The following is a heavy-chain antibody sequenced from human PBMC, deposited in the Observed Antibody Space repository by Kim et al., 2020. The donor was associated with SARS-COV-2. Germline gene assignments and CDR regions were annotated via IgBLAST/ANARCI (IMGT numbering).Heavy chain of an antibody. V-gene: IGHV4-61*01. J-gene: IGHJ4*02. CDR3: ARVGFDEQQLVELFDY. D-gene: IGHD6-13*01. CDR2: IYYSGST. Sequence: SETLSLTCTVSGGSVSSGSYYWSWIRQPPGKGLEWIGYIYYSGSTNYNPSLKSRVTISVDTSKNQFSLKLSSVTAADTAVYYCARVGFDEQQLVELFDYWGQGTLVTVSS. CDR1: GGSVSSGSYY.